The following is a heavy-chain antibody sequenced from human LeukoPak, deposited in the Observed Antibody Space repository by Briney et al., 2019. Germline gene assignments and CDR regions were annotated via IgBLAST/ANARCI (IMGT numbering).Heavy chain of an antibody. CDR3: ARGPWIQLSRIYYYYYYMDV. D-gene: IGHD5-18*01. CDR2: IYTTGST. CDR1: TGSRSSGSYY. V-gene: IGHV4-61*02. J-gene: IGHJ6*03. Sequence: SENLSLTCTVSTGSRSSGSYYWSWIRQPAGKGLEWIGRIYTTGSTNYNPSLKTRVTISVDTSKNQLSLTLSSVTAADRAVYYCARGPWIQLSRIYYYYYYMDVWGKGTTVTVSS.